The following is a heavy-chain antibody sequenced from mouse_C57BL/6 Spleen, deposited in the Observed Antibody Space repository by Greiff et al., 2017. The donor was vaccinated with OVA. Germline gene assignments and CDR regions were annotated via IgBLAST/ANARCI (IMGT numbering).Heavy chain of an antibody. V-gene: IGHV1-75*01. Sequence: QVQLKESGPELVKPGASVKISCKASGYTFTDYYINWVKQRPGQGLEWIGWIFPGSGSTYYNEKFKGKATLTVDKSSSTAYMLLSSLTSEDSAVYFCARGGGSSLYYYAMDYWGQGTSVTVSS. CDR2: IFPGSGST. J-gene: IGHJ4*01. CDR1: GYTFTDYY. CDR3: ARGGGSSLYYYAMDY. D-gene: IGHD1-1*01.